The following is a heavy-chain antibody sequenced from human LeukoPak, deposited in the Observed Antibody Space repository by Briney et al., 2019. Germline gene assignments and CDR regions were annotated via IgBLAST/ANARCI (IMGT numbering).Heavy chain of an antibody. CDR3: ARRAGDYSHPYDY. CDR2: IRYDGSNK. V-gene: IGHV3-30*02. D-gene: IGHD3-22*01. J-gene: IGHJ4*02. CDR1: GFTFSSYG. Sequence: GGSLRLSCAASGFTFSSYGMHWVRQAPGKGLEWVAFIRYDGSNKYYADSVKGRFTISRDNSKNKLYLQMNSLRAEDTAVYYCARRAGDYSHPYDYWGQGTLVTVSS.